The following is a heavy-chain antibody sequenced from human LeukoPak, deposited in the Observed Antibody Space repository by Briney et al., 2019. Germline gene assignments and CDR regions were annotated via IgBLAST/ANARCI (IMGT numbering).Heavy chain of an antibody. D-gene: IGHD5-12*01. Sequence: GGSLRLSCAASGFTFSSYAMSWVRQAPGKGLEWVSAISGSGGSTYYADSVKGRLTISRDNSKNTLYLQMNSLRAEDTAVYYCAKDLKVAMAHFDYWGQGTLVTVSS. J-gene: IGHJ4*02. V-gene: IGHV3-23*01. CDR1: GFTFSSYA. CDR3: AKDLKVAMAHFDY. CDR2: ISGSGGST.